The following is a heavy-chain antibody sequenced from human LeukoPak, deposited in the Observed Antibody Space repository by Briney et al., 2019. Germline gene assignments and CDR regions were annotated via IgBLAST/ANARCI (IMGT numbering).Heavy chain of an antibody. V-gene: IGHV4-39*01. Sequence: PSETLSLTCTVSGGSISSSSYYWGWIRRPPGKGLEWIGSIYYSGSTLYNPSLTSRVTISVDTSKNQFSLRLNSVTAADTAVYYCARQLGAYSYPFDIWGQGTKVTVSS. D-gene: IGHD3-16*01. CDR1: GGSISSSSYY. CDR2: IYYSGST. J-gene: IGHJ3*02. CDR3: ARQLGAYSYPFDI.